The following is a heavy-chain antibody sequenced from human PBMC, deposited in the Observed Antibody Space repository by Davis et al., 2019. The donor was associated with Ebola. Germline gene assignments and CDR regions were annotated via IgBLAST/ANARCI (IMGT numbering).Heavy chain of an antibody. J-gene: IGHJ6*02. D-gene: IGHD5/OR15-5a*01. V-gene: IGHV4-59*11. CDR1: GGSFSTHY. CDR3: ARDARWSTFSDV. Sequence: MPSETLSLTCTLSGGSFSTHYWSWLRQLPGKGLEWIGNIFYSGTTNYNASLRSRLSFSIDTSKNQFSLRLRSVTAADTAVYYCARDARWSTFSDVWDQGITVTVSS. CDR2: IFYSGTT.